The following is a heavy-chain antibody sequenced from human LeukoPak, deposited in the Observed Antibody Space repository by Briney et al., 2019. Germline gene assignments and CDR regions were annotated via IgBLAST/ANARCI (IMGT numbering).Heavy chain of an antibody. CDR1: GFAFSDYY. V-gene: IGHV3-11*05. D-gene: IGHD6-13*01. J-gene: IGHJ4*02. Sequence: AGGSLRLSCAASGFAFSDYYMSWIRQAPGKGLEWLSYISSTSSFTNYADSVKGRFTISRDNAKNSLYLQMNSLRAEDTAVYYCARGTAAGRREFNFDYWGQGTPVTVSS. CDR2: ISSTSSFT. CDR3: ARGTAAGRREFNFDY.